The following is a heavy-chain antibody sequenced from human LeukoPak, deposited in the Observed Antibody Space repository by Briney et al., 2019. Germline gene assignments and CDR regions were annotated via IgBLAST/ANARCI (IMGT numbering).Heavy chain of an antibody. CDR2: ISSSSSYI. D-gene: IGHD1-26*01. Sequence: GASLRLSCAASGFTFSSYSMNWVRQAPGKGLEWVSSISSSSSYIYYADSVKGRFTISRDNAKNSLYLQMNSLRAEDTAVYYCARDEDGSWGSDYWGQGTPVTVSS. V-gene: IGHV3-21*01. CDR1: GFTFSSYS. J-gene: IGHJ4*02. CDR3: ARDEDGSWGSDY.